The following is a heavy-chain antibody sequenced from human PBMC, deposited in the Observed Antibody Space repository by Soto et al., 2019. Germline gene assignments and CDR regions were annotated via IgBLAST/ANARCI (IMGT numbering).Heavy chain of an antibody. CDR3: PKAGWGGDYYYGLDV. CDR1: GFNFNNYA. CDR2: VTFDGSRT. V-gene: IGHV3-30*18. D-gene: IGHD2-21*01. Sequence: GGSLRLSCAASGFNFNNYAMHWVRQAPGKGLEWVAVVTFDGSRTYYADSVKGRFTISRDSSNNTVSLQMNSLTNEDTAVYYCPKAGWGGDYYYGLDVWGQGNTVNVSS. J-gene: IGHJ6*02.